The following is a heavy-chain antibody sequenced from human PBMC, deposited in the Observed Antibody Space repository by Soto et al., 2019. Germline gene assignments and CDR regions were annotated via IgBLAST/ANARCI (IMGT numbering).Heavy chain of an antibody. V-gene: IGHV4-39*01. Sequence: SETLSLTCTVSGGSITNNNYYWGWIRQPPGKGLEWIGSIYYSGSTYYNPSLKNRVTISVDTSNDQFSLKLSSVTAADAAVYYCARHRGDTSGWHSFDYWGQGTLVTVSS. CDR3: ARHRGDTSGWHSFDY. D-gene: IGHD6-19*01. CDR1: GGSITNNNYY. J-gene: IGHJ4*02. CDR2: IYYSGST.